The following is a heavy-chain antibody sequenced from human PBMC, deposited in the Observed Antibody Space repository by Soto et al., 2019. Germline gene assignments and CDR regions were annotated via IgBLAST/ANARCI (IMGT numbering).Heavy chain of an antibody. CDR2: ISKDGSVI. D-gene: IGHD3-10*01. CDR1: GFMFSRYA. CDR3: VRSRSGAVPDSFAY. V-gene: IGHV3-30*04. Sequence: QVQLVESGGGVVPPGRSLRLSCAASGFMFSRYAMHWVRQAPGKGLEWVAVISKDGSVIYYADSVKGRFTISRDKSKNMVYLQLNSLRDEDTAVLYCVRSRSGAVPDSFAYWGQGTLVTVDS. J-gene: IGHJ4*02.